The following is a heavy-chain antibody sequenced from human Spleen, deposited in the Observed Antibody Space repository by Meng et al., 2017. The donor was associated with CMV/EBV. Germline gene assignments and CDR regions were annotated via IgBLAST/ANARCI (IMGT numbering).Heavy chain of an antibody. CDR1: GGSFSGYY. CDR2: INHSGST. Sequence: VRLQQWGAGLVKASEPLSLTCAVYGGSFSGYYWSWIRQPPGKGLEWIGEINHSGSTNYNPSLKSRVTISVDTSKNQFSLKLSSVTAAETAVYYCASIAAAGTAIVYWGQGTLVTVSS. D-gene: IGHD6-13*01. CDR3: ASIAAAGTAIVY. J-gene: IGHJ4*02. V-gene: IGHV4-34*01.